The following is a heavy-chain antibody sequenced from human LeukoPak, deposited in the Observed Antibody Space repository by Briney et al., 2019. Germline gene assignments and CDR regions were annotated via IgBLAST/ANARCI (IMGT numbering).Heavy chain of an antibody. CDR1: GFTFTSSA. V-gene: IGHV1-58*02. D-gene: IGHD3-3*01. Sequence: SVKVSCKASGFTFTSSAMQWVRQARGQRLEWIGWIVVGSGNTNYAQKFQERVTLTRTMSTSTAYMELSSLRSEDTAVYYCAADLGPRGSNDYDFWSGYYTGWLSGWFDPWGQGTLVTVSS. J-gene: IGHJ5*02. CDR3: AADLGPRGSNDYDFWSGYYTGWLSGWFDP. CDR2: IVVGSGNT.